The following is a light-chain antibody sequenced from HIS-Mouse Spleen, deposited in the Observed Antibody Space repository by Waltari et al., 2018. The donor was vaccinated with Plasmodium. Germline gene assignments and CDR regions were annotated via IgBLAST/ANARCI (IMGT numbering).Light chain of an antibody. V-gene: IGKV3-15*01. CDR2: GAS. CDR1: QRVSST. CDR3: QQYNNWSFT. Sequence: EIVMTQSPATLSVSPGERATLPCRASQRVSSTLAWYQQKPGQVPRLLSDGASTRATGIPARFSGSGSGTEFTLTISSLQSEDFAVYYCQQYNNWSFTFGPGTKVDIK. J-gene: IGKJ3*01.